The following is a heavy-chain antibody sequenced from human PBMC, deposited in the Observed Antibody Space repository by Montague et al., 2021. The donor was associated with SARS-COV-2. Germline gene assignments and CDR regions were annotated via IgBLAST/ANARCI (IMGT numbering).Heavy chain of an antibody. CDR1: SGSLSNYY. V-gene: IGHV4-4*08. Sequence: SETLSLTCTVSSGSLSNYYWSWIRQSPDKGLEWIGSINNRGNTYNNPSLRSRVSISVDTSKNQFSLNVRSVTAADTGLFYCVRVTHPRSAWPYYMDVWGQGTPVTV. CDR2: INNRGNT. CDR3: VRVTHPRSAWPYYMDV. J-gene: IGHJ6*03.